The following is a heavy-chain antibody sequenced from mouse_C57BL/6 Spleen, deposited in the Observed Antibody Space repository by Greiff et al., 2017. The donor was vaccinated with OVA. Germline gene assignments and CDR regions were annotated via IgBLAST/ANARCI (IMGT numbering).Heavy chain of an antibody. V-gene: IGHV5-17*01. Sequence: EVKLMESGGGLVKPGGSLKLSCAASGFTFSDYGMHWVRQAPEKGLEWVAYISSGSSTIYYADTVKGRFTISRDNAKNTLFLQMTSLRSEDTAMYYCARPDNGSRGAWFAYWGQGTLVTVSA. D-gene: IGHD1-1*01. CDR2: ISSGSSTI. CDR3: ARPDNGSRGAWFAY. J-gene: IGHJ3*01. CDR1: GFTFSDYG.